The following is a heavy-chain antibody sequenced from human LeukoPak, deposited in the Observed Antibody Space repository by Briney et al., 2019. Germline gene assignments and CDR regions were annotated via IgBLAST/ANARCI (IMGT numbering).Heavy chain of an antibody. CDR3: ARYVGRRGDSSGYQFDY. Sequence: ASVKVSCKASGYTFTGYYMHWVRQAPGQGLEWMGWINPNSGGTNYAQKFQGRVTMTRDTSISTAYMELSRLRSEDTAVYYCARYVGRRGDSSGYQFDYWGQGTLVTVSS. CDR2: INPNSGGT. D-gene: IGHD3-22*01. J-gene: IGHJ4*02. CDR1: GYTFTGYY. V-gene: IGHV1-2*02.